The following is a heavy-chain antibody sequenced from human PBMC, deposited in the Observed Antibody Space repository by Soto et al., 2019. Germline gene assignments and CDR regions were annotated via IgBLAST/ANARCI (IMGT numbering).Heavy chain of an antibody. D-gene: IGHD3-22*01. CDR3: AKDHYYDSSGYSPFRAFDI. Sequence: GGSLRLSCAASGFTFSSYAMSWVRQAPGKGLEWVSAISGSGGSTYYADSVKGRFTISRDNSKNTLYLQMNSLRAEDTAVYYCAKDHYYDSSGYSPFRAFDIWGQGTMVTVSS. V-gene: IGHV3-23*01. J-gene: IGHJ3*02. CDR1: GFTFSSYA. CDR2: ISGSGGST.